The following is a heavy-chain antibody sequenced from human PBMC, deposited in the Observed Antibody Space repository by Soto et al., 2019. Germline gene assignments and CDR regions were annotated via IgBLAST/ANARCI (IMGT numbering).Heavy chain of an antibody. J-gene: IGHJ4*02. D-gene: IGHD2-15*01. CDR2: IYYTGST. Sequence: SETLSLTCTVSGGSISNYYWSWIRQPPGMGLEWIGYIYYTGSTDYSPSLKSRVTMSIDTSQNQVSLKLTSVTTADTAVYYCAATPLYWGQGTLVTSPQ. V-gene: IGHV4-59*01. CDR3: AATPLY. CDR1: GGSISNYY.